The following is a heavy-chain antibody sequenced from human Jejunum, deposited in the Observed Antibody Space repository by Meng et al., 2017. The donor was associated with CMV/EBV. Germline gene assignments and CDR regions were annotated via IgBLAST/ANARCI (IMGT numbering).Heavy chain of an antibody. D-gene: IGHD1-26*01. CDR1: GYTFTSYA. CDR3: VRGGSYPDY. V-gene: IGHV7-4-1*02. Sequence: KVSCEASGYTFTSYAMNWVRQGPGQGLEWMGWINTQTGNPTYAQGFTGRFVFSLDTSVSTAYLQISSLKAEDTAVYYCVRGGSYPDYWGQGTLVTVSS. CDR2: INTQTGNP. J-gene: IGHJ4*02.